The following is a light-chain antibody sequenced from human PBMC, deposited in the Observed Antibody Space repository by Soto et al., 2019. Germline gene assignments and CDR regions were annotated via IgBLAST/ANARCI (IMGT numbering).Light chain of an antibody. J-gene: IGLJ3*02. CDR1: SGHSTYI. CDR3: ETWYSNTHKV. Sequence: QSVLTQSSSASASLGSSVKLTCILSSGHSTYINAWHQQQPGKAPRFLMTLDRSGSYNRGSGVPDRFSGSSSGADRYLTISNLQFEDEGDYYCETWYSNTHKVFGGGTQLTVL. CDR2: LDRSGSY. V-gene: IGLV4-60*02.